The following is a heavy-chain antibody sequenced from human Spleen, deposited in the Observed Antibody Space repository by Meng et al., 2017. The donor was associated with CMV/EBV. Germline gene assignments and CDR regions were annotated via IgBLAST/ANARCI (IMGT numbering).Heavy chain of an antibody. CDR3: ARSGSSWPREDIDWFDP. J-gene: IGHJ5*02. Sequence: QVQLQESGAGLVKPSETLSLTCTVSGGSISSYYWSWIRQPAGKGLEWIGRIYTSGSTNYNPSLKSRVTMSVDTSKNQFSLKLSSVTAADTAVYYCARSGSSWPREDIDWFDPWGQGTLVTVSS. V-gene: IGHV4-4*07. CDR2: IYTSGST. CDR1: GGSISSYY. D-gene: IGHD6-13*01.